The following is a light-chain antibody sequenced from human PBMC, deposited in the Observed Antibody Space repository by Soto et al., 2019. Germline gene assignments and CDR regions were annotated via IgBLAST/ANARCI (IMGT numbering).Light chain of an antibody. CDR3: QQTYSTPYT. CDR1: QSIGSY. V-gene: IGKV1-39*01. J-gene: IGKJ2*01. CDR2: AAS. Sequence: TQSPSSLSASVGDRVIITCRASQSIGSYLNWCQQKPGKAPRLLIYAASSLQSGVPSRFSGSRSGADFTLTISNVQPEDLATYYCQQTYSTPYTFGQGTKLEI.